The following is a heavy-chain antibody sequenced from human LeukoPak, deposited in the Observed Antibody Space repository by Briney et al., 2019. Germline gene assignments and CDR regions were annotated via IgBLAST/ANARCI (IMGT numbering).Heavy chain of an antibody. J-gene: IGHJ3*02. CDR3: ARHIYSSRDRAFDI. CDR2: IYYSGST. V-gene: IGHV4-59*08. D-gene: IGHD6-13*01. Sequence: PSETLSLTCTVSGGSINSYHWSWIRQPPGKGLEWIGYIYYSGSTNYNPSLKSRLTISVDTSKNQFSLKLSSVTAADTAVYYCARHIYSSRDRAFDIWGQGTMVTVSS. CDR1: GGSINSYH.